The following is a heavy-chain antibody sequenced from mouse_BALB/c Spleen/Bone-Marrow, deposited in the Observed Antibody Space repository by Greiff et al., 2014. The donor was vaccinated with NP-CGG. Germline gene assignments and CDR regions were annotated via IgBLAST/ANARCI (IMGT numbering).Heavy chain of an antibody. Sequence: QVQLKESGPGLVAPSQSLSITCTVSGFSLTSYGVHWVRQPPGKGLEWLGVIWAGGSTNYNSALMSRLSISKDNSKSQVFLKMNSLQTDDTAMYYCARGGSTMITTPFAYWGQGTLVTVSA. CDR3: ARGGSTMITTPFAY. D-gene: IGHD2-4*01. CDR1: GFSLTSYG. V-gene: IGHV2-9*02. CDR2: IWAGGST. J-gene: IGHJ3*01.